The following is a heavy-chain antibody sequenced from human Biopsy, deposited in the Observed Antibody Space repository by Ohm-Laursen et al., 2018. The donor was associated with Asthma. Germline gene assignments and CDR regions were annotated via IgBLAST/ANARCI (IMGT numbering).Heavy chain of an antibody. V-gene: IGHV4-34*01. Sequence: SETLSLTCAVSGGSFSGYYWSWPRQPPGKGLEWIGESNQSGGPNYNPSLKSRVTISIDTSKNQVSLKLSSVTAADTAVYYCARHDHRWDTYADFWGQGTLVTVSS. CDR1: GGSFSGYY. CDR3: ARHDHRWDTYADF. D-gene: IGHD2-2*01. J-gene: IGHJ4*02. CDR2: SNQSGGP.